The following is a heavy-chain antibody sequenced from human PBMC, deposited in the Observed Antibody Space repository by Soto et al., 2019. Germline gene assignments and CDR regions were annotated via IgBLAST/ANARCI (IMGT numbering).Heavy chain of an antibody. CDR2: IRADGYEK. CDR1: GYTFRDWW. V-gene: IGHV3-7*03. D-gene: IGHD2-8*01. Sequence: MRLSCATSGYTFRDWWMSWVRQAPGTGLEWVANIRADGYEKNYVDSVKGRFTISRDDAXKSLYLEMNSLREEDTALYFCARGRSRNAGGQGTMVTVSS. CDR3: ARGRSRNA. J-gene: IGHJ3*01.